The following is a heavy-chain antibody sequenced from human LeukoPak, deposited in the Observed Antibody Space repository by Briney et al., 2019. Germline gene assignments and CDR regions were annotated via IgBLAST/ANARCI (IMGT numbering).Heavy chain of an antibody. CDR1: GGSISSGGYY. V-gene: IGHV4-31*03. CDR2: IYYSGST. Sequence: SETLSLTCTVSGGSISSGGYYWSWIRQHPGKGLEWIGYIYYSGSTYYNPSLKSRVTISVDRSKNQFSLKLSSVTAADTAVYYCARRQILRLGELSLRGALDIWGQGTMVTVSS. J-gene: IGHJ3*02. CDR3: ARRQILRLGELSLRGALDI. D-gene: IGHD3-16*02.